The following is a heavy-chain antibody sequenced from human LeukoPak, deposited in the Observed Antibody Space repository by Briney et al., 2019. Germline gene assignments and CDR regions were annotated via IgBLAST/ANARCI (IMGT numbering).Heavy chain of an antibody. D-gene: IGHD6-19*01. CDR3: AKLTSGWFEDF. Sequence: PGGSLRLSCAASGFTFSSYAMTWVRQAPGKGLEWVSAISASDDSTFYADSVRGRFTISRDFSKNTLYLQMNSLRAEDTAVYYCAKLTSGWFEDFWGQGTLVTVSS. V-gene: IGHV3-23*01. J-gene: IGHJ4*02. CDR2: ISASDDST. CDR1: GFTFSSYA.